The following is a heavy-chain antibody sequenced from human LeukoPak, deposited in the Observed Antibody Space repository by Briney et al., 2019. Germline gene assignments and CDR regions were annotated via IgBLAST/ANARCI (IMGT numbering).Heavy chain of an antibody. CDR2: IYSGGST. Sequence: GGSLRLSCAASGFTVSSNYMSWVRQAPGKGLEWVSVIYSGGSTYHADSVKGRFTISRDNSKNTLYLQMNSLRDEDTAVYYCARIVAGGAFDIWGQGTMVTVSS. V-gene: IGHV3-66*01. J-gene: IGHJ3*02. CDR1: GFTVSSNY. CDR3: ARIVAGGAFDI. D-gene: IGHD1-26*01.